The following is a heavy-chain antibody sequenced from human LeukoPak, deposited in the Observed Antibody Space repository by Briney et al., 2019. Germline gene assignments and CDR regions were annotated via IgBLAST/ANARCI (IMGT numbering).Heavy chain of an antibody. J-gene: IGHJ4*02. CDR2: IDPSDSYT. Sequence: GESLKISCKGSGYGFTSYWISWVRQMPGKGLEWMGRIDPSDSYTDNRPSFQSHVTISADKSISTAYLQWSSLKASDTATDYCATTYRDTLTGSTGYDYWGQGTLVTVSS. D-gene: IGHD3-9*01. CDR3: ATTYRDTLTGSTGYDY. CDR1: GYGFTSYW. V-gene: IGHV5-10-1*01.